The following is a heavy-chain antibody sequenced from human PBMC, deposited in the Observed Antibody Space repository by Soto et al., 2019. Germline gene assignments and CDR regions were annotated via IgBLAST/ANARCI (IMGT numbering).Heavy chain of an antibody. CDR1: GFSLNTSGVG. Sequence: QITLKESGPTLVKPTQTLTLTCTFSGFSLNTSGVGVVWIRQPPGKALEWLALIYWDDDKRYSPSLKSRLTIPKDTYKNPVVLTMANLDPVDTATYYCAHRPSIAVVPGTIWITDYHFDYWGQGTLVTVSS. J-gene: IGHJ4*02. V-gene: IGHV2-5*02. CDR3: AHRPSIAVVPGTIWITDYHFDY. D-gene: IGHD2-2*02. CDR2: IYWDDDK.